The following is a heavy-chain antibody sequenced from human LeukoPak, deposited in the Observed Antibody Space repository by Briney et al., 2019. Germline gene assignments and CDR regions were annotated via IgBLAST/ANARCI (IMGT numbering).Heavy chain of an antibody. J-gene: IGHJ4*02. CDR1: GYTFTGYY. CDR3: ARETPSYDSSGYYFSIDY. Sequence: ASVKVSCKASGYTFTGYYMHWVRQAPGQGLEWMGWINPNSGGTNYAQKFQGRVTMTRDTSISTAYMELRSLRSDDTAVYYCARETPSYDSSGYYFSIDYWGQGTLVTVSS. V-gene: IGHV1-2*02. CDR2: INPNSGGT. D-gene: IGHD3-22*01.